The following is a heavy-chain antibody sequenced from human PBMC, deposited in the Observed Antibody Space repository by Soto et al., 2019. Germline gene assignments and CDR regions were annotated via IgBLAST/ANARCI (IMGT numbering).Heavy chain of an antibody. CDR2: ISGSGGST. D-gene: IGHD6-19*01. V-gene: IGHV3-23*01. CDR3: AKDHGKADAVAGTDFDY. CDR1: GFTFSSYA. Sequence: EVQLLESGGGLVQPGGSLRLSCAASGFTFSSYAMSWVRQAPGKGLEWVSAISGSGGSTYYADSVKGRFTISRDNSKNSMYLQMNRLRAEDTAVYYCAKDHGKADAVAGTDFDYWGQGTLVTVSS. J-gene: IGHJ4*02.